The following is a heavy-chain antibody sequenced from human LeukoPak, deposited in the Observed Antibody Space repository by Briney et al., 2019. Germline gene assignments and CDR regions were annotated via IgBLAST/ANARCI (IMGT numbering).Heavy chain of an antibody. CDR2: IRSKAYGGTT. CDR3: TRDKGPYSSGWYWRDY. V-gene: IGHV3-49*04. CDR1: GFTVSSNS. Sequence: GGSLRLSCTVSGFTVSSNSMSWVRQAPGKGLEWVGFIRSKAYGGTTEYAASVKGRFTISRDDSKSIAYLQMNSLKTEDTAAYYCTRDKGPYSSGWYWRDYWGQGTLVTVSS. D-gene: IGHD6-19*01. J-gene: IGHJ4*02.